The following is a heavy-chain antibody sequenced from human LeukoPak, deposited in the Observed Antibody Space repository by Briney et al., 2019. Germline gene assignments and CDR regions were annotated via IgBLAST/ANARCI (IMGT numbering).Heavy chain of an antibody. CDR3: ARAKGYGGNVGGDNWFDP. Sequence: ASETLSLTCTVSGGSISSYYWSWIRQPPGKGLEWIGYIYYSGSTNYNPSLKSRVTISVDTSKNQFSLKLSSVTAGDTAVYYCARAKGYGGNVGGDNWFDPWGQGTLVTVSS. CDR1: GGSISSYY. J-gene: IGHJ5*02. D-gene: IGHD4-23*01. V-gene: IGHV4-59*01. CDR2: IYYSGST.